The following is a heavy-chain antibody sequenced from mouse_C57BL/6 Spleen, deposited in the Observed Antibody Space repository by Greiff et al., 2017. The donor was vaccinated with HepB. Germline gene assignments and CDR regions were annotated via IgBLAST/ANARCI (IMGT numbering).Heavy chain of an antibody. Sequence: QVQLKESGPELVKPGASVKISCKASGYAFSSSWMNWVEQRPGKGLEWIGRIYPGDGDTNYNGKFKGKATLTADKSSSTSYMQLSSLTSEDSAVYFCARERYFDVWGTGTTVTVSS. CDR3: ARERYFDV. J-gene: IGHJ1*03. V-gene: IGHV1-82*01. CDR2: IYPGDGDT. CDR1: GYAFSSSW.